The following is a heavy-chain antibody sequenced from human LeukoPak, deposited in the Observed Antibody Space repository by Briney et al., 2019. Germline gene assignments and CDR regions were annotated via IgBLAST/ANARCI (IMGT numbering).Heavy chain of an antibody. CDR3: ARLERPYYYYGMDV. CDR1: GFTFSSYS. Sequence: GGSLRLSCAASGFTFSSYSMNWVRQAPGKGLEWVSSISSSSSYIYYADSVKGRFTISRDNAKNSLYLQMNSLRAEDTAVYYCARLERPYYYYGMDVWGQGTTVTVSS. CDR2: ISSSSSYI. J-gene: IGHJ6*02. D-gene: IGHD1-1*01. V-gene: IGHV3-21*01.